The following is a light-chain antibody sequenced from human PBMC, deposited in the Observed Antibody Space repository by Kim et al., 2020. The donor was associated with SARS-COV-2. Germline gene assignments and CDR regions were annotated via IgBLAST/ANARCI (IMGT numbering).Light chain of an antibody. V-gene: IGKV1-5*01. CDR1: QSISSW. J-gene: IGKJ1*01. CDR2: DAS. Sequence: DIQMTQSPSTLSAYVGDRVTITCRASQSISSWLAWYQQKPGKAPTLLVYDASTLESGVPSRFSGSGSGTEFTLTITSLQPDDFATYYCQQYNSYSRTFGQGTKVDIK. CDR3: QQYNSYSRT.